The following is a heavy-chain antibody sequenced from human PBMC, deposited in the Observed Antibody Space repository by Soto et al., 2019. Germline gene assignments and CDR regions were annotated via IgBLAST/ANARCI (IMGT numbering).Heavy chain of an antibody. V-gene: IGHV3-30*18. J-gene: IGHJ4*02. D-gene: IGHD3-22*01. CDR3: AKEDDSSGYYPHFDY. Sequence: QVQLVESGGGVVQPGRSLRLSCAASGLTLSSYGMHWVRKAPGKGLEWVAVISYEGRNKYYADSVKGRFTISRDNSKNTLYLQMNSLRAEDTAVYYCAKEDDSSGYYPHFDYWGQGTLVTVSS. CDR1: GLTLSSYG. CDR2: ISYEGRNK.